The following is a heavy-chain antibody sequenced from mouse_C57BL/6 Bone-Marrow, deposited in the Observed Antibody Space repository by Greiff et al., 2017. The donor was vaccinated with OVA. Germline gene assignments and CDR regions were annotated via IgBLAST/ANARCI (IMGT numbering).Heavy chain of an antibody. Sequence: EVHLVESGGGLVKPGGSLKLSCAASGFTFSSYAMSWVRQTPEKRLEWVATISDGGSYTYYPDNVKGRFTISRDNAKNNLYLQMSHLKSEDTAMYYCARGHYYGTPFDYWGQGTTLTVSS. CDR1: GFTFSSYA. D-gene: IGHD1-1*01. V-gene: IGHV5-4*01. CDR3: ARGHYYGTPFDY. CDR2: ISDGGSYT. J-gene: IGHJ2*01.